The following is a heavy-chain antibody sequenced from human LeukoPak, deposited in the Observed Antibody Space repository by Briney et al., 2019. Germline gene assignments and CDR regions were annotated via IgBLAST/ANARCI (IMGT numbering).Heavy chain of an antibody. CDR1: GFTFSSYA. CDR2: ISYDGSNK. D-gene: IGHD6-19*01. CDR3: AKSPYSSGWYNWFDP. J-gene: IGHJ5*02. V-gene: IGHV3-30-3*02. Sequence: PGGSLRLSCAASGFTFSSYAMHWVRQAPGKGLEWVAVISYDGSNKYYADSVKGRFTISRDNSKNTLYLQMNSLRAEDTAVYYCAKSPYSSGWYNWFDPWGQGTLVTVSS.